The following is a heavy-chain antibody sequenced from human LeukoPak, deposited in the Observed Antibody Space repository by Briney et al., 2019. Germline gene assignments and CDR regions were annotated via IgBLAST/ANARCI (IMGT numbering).Heavy chain of an antibody. D-gene: IGHD1-26*01. J-gene: IGHJ4*02. Sequence: GGSLRLSCEASGFTLRNYAMNWVRQAPGQGLEWVSGINGRGDSTYHADSVKGRFTISRDNSENTMYLQMNSLRVEDTAVYYCTKKLMVGATFFYYWGQGTLVTVSS. CDR1: GFTLRNYA. CDR2: INGRGDST. V-gene: IGHV3-23*01. CDR3: TKKLMVGATFFYY.